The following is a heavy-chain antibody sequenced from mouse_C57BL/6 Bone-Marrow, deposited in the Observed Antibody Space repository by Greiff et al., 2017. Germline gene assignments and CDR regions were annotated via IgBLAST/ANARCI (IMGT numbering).Heavy chain of an antibody. CDR2: IYPRSGNT. Sequence: VQLQESGAELARPGASVKLSCKASGYTFTSYGISWVKQRPGQGLAWIGEIYPRSGNTYYNEKFKGKATLTADKSSSTAYMALRSLTSEDSAVYFCARWWFAYWGQGTLVTVSA. CDR1: GYTFTSYG. V-gene: IGHV1-81*01. J-gene: IGHJ3*01. CDR3: ARWWFAY.